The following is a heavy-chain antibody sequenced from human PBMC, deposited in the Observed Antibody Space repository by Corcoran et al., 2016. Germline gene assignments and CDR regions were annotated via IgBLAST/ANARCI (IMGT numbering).Heavy chain of an antibody. D-gene: IGHD3-3*01. CDR3: AKGHYDFWSGYYNY. CDR2: ISYDGSNK. J-gene: IGHJ4*02. CDR1: GFTFSSYG. V-gene: IGHV3-30*18. Sequence: QVQLVESGGGVVQPGRSLRLSCAASGFTFSSYGMHWVRQAPGKGLEWGAVISYDGSNKYYADSVKGRFTISRDNSKNTLYLQMNSLRAEDTAVYYCAKGHYDFWSGYYNYWGQGTLVTVSS.